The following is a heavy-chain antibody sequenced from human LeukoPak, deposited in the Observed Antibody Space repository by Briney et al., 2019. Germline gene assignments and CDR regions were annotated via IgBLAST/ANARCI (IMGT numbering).Heavy chain of an antibody. CDR1: GLTFTDYG. D-gene: IGHD1-26*01. Sequence: GGSLRLSCTASGLTFTDYGMHWVRQAPGKGLEWVAFISYDGSNKYYADSVKGRFTISRDNSKNTLYLQMNSLRAEDTAVYYCAREGDSGSYMGDWGQGVLVTVSS. V-gene: IGHV3-30*19. CDR3: AREGDSGSYMGD. J-gene: IGHJ4*02. CDR2: ISYDGSNK.